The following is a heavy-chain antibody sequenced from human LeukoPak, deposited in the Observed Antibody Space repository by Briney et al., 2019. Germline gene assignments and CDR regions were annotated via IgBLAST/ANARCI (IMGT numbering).Heavy chain of an antibody. D-gene: IGHD3-10*01. CDR2: IWYDGSNK. CDR3: ARDGSGRGLDY. CDR1: GFTFSSYG. J-gene: IGHJ4*02. V-gene: IGHV3-33*01. Sequence: GRSLILSCAASGFTFSSYGLHWVRQAPGKGLEWVAVIWYDGSNKYYADSVKGRFTISRDNSKNTLYLQMNSLRAEDTAVYYCARDGSGRGLDYWGQGTLVTVSS.